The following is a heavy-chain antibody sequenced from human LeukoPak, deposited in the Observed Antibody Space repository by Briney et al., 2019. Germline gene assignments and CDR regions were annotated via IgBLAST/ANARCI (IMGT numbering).Heavy chain of an antibody. CDR3: AKDSGYYYYSMDV. D-gene: IGHD1-26*01. V-gene: IGHV3-23*01. Sequence: AGGSLRLSCAASGFTFSSYAMSWVRQAPGKGLEWVSAISGSGGSTYYADSVKGRFTISRDNSKNTLYLQMNSLRAEDTAVYYCAKDSGYYYYSMDVWGQGTTVTVSS. CDR2: ISGSGGST. J-gene: IGHJ6*02. CDR1: GFTFSSYA.